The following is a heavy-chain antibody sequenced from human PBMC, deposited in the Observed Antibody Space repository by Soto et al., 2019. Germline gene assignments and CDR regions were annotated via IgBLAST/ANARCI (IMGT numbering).Heavy chain of an antibody. J-gene: IGHJ3*02. CDR3: AKDMRGYDILTGYYEDDAFDI. CDR1: GFTFSSYA. Sequence: EVQLLESGGGLVQPGGSLRLSCAASGFTFSSYAMSWVRQAPGKGLEWVSAISGSGGSTYYADSVKGRFTISRDNSKNTLYLKMNSLRAEDTAVYYCAKDMRGYDILTGYYEDDAFDIWGQGTMVTVSS. CDR2: ISGSGGST. V-gene: IGHV3-23*01. D-gene: IGHD3-9*01.